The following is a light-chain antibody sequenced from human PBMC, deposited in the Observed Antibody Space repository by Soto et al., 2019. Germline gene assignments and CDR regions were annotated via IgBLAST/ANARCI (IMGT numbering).Light chain of an antibody. Sequence: QSVLTQPASVSGSPGQSITISCTGTSSDVGGYSYVSWYQQHPGKAPKVMIYEVSNWPSGVSNRFSGSKSGNTASLTISGLQAEDEADYYCTSYTSSSTYVFGTGTKLTVL. CDR3: TSYTSSSTYV. J-gene: IGLJ1*01. CDR2: EVS. CDR1: SSDVGGYSY. V-gene: IGLV2-14*01.